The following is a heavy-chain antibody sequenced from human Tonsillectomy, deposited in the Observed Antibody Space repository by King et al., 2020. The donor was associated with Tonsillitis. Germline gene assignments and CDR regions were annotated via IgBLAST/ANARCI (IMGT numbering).Heavy chain of an antibody. D-gene: IGHD3-16*01. J-gene: IGHJ4*02. CDR1: GYTFNDHY. Sequence: QLVQSGAEVKKPGASVKVSCKASGYTFNDHYIHWVRQAPGQGLEWLGWINPNSGGTNYAQKFQGRVTMTGDTSIRTAYMEVNRLRADDTAVYYCARAQHDWGSHSPYYFDHGGQGTRVTVPS. CDR3: ARAQHDWGSHSPYYFDH. CDR2: INPNSGGT. V-gene: IGHV1-2*02.